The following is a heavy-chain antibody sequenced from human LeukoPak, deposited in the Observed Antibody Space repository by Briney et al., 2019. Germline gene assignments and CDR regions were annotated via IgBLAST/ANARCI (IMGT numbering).Heavy chain of an antibody. Sequence: MTGGSLRLSCAASGFIFSSYSMSWVRQAPGKGLEWVSSISSSSSYKYYTDSVKGRFTISRDNAKNSLYLQMNSLRAEDTAVYYCARSAAGTYYWGQGTLVTVSS. CDR2: ISSSSSYK. D-gene: IGHD1-1*01. CDR3: ARSAAGTYY. J-gene: IGHJ4*02. V-gene: IGHV3-21*01. CDR1: GFIFSSYS.